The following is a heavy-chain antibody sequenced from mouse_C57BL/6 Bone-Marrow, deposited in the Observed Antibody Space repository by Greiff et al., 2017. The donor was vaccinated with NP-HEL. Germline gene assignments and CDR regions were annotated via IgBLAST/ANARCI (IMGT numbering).Heavy chain of an antibody. Sequence: VQLQQSGPELVKPGASVKMSCKASGYTFTDYNMHWVKQSHGKSLEWIGYINPNNGGTSYNQKFKGKATLTVNKSSSTAYMELRSLTSEDSAVYYCAIYYDYDVLYWYFDVWGTGTTVTVSS. CDR2: INPNNGGT. CDR1: GYTFTDYN. D-gene: IGHD2-4*01. V-gene: IGHV1-22*01. CDR3: AIYYDYDVLYWYFDV. J-gene: IGHJ1*03.